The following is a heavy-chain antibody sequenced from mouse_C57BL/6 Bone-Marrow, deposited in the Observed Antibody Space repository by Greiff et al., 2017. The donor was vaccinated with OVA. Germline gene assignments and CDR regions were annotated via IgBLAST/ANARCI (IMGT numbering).Heavy chain of an antibody. D-gene: IGHD1-1*01. V-gene: IGHV1-72*01. Sequence: VQLQQSGAELVKPGASVKLSCKASGYTFTSYWMHWVKQRPGRGLEWIGRIDPNSGGTKYNEKFKSKATLTVDKPSSTAYMQRSSLTSEDSAVYYYARKGGTTVAGYYFDYWGQGTTLTVSS. J-gene: IGHJ2*01. CDR1: GYTFTSYW. CDR2: IDPNSGGT. CDR3: ARKGGTTVAGYYFDY.